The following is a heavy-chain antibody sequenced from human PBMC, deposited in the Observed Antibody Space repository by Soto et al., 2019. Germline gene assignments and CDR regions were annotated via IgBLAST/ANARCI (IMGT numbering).Heavy chain of an antibody. D-gene: IGHD1-1*01. J-gene: IGHJ4*02. Sequence: GASVKVSCKASGYSFTGYVVHWVRQAPGQRLEWMGWINAGNGNTKSSQKFQGRVTFTRDTSASTAYMELSSLTPEDTAVYYCARARAPTVYFFDYWGQGTLVTVSS. CDR3: ARARAPTVYFFDY. CDR2: INAGNGNT. CDR1: GYSFTGYV. V-gene: IGHV1-3*01.